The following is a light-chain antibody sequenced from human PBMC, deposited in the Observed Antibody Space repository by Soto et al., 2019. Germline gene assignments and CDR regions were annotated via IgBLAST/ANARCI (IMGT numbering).Light chain of an antibody. CDR3: QQYGSPPIT. CDR1: QSVSSSY. V-gene: IGKV3-20*01. Sequence: EIVLTQSPGTLSLSPGEGATLSCRASQSVSSSYLAWYQQKPGQAPRLLIYGASSRATGIPDRFSGSGSGTDFTLIISRLEPEDSALYYCQQYGSPPITFGQGTRLEIE. CDR2: GAS. J-gene: IGKJ5*01.